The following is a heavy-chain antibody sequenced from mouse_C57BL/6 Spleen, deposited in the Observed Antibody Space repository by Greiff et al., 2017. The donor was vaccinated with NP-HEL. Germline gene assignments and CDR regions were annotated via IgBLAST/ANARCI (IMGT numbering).Heavy chain of an antibody. Sequence: EVQLQQSGPGLVKPSQSLSLTCSVTGYSITSGYYWNWIRQFPGNKLEWMGYISYDGSNNYNPSLKNRISITRDTSKNQFFLKLNSVTTEDTATYYCARETTGLFAYWGQGTLVTVSA. CDR3: ARETTGLFAY. CDR2: ISYDGSN. CDR1: GYSITSGYY. D-gene: IGHD4-1*01. V-gene: IGHV3-6*01. J-gene: IGHJ3*01.